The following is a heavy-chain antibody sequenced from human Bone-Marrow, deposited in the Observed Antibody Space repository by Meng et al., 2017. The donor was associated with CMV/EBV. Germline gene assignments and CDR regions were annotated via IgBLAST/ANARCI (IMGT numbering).Heavy chain of an antibody. Sequence: GGSLRLSCAASGFTFSSYWMTWVRQAPGKGLEWVANIKQDGSEKYYVDSVKGRFTISRDNAKNSLYLQMNSLRAEDTAVYYCARDAFGDNFYNWFDPWGQGTLVTVSS. CDR1: GFTFSSYW. V-gene: IGHV3-7*01. CDR3: ARDAFGDNFYNWFDP. CDR2: IKQDGSEK. J-gene: IGHJ5*02. D-gene: IGHD4-17*01.